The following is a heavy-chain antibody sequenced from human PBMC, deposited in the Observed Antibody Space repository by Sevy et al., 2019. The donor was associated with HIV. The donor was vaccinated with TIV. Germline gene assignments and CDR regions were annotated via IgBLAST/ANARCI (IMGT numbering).Heavy chain of an antibody. V-gene: IGHV3-11*01. CDR3: AGSRFRGWAYYFDY. Sequence: GGSLRLSCAASGFTFSDHYMSWIRQAPGKGLEWVSYISSSGSTIYYADSVKGRFTISRDNAKNSLYLQMNSLRAEDTVVYFCAGSRFRGWAYYFDYWGQGTLVTVSS. J-gene: IGHJ4*02. D-gene: IGHD6-19*01. CDR2: ISSSGSTI. CDR1: GFTFSDHY.